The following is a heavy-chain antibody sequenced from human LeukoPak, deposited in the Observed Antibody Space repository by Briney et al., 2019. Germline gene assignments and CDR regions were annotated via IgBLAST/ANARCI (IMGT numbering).Heavy chain of an antibody. D-gene: IGHD6-19*01. J-gene: IGHJ4*02. CDR1: GFTFSSCD. CDR3: ARAGSGWYYFDY. V-gene: IGHV3-13*01. Sequence: GGSLRLSCAASGFTFSSCDMHWVRQATGKGLEWVSAIGTAGDTYYPGSVKGRFTISRENAENSLYLQMNSLRAGDTAMYYCARAGSGWYYFDYWGQGTLVTVSS. CDR2: IGTAGDT.